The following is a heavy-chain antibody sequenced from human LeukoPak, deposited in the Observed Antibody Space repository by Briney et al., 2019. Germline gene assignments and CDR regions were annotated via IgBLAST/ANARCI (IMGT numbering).Heavy chain of an antibody. Sequence: PSETLSLTXTVSGGSISSYYWSWIRQPAGKGLEGIGRIYTSGSTNYNPSLKSRVTMSVDTSKNQFSLKLSSVPAADTAVYYCARVNYDFWSGYQYHYFDYWGQGTLVTVSS. CDR3: ARVNYDFWSGYQYHYFDY. CDR1: GGSISSYY. D-gene: IGHD3-3*01. J-gene: IGHJ4*02. CDR2: IYTSGST. V-gene: IGHV4-4*07.